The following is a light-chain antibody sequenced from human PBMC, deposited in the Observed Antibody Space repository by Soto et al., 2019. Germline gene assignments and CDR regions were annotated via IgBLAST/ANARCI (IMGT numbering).Light chain of an antibody. CDR2: WAS. J-gene: IGKJ1*01. V-gene: IGKV4-1*01. CDR1: QSILYSSNNKNY. CDR3: HQSYGSPPRT. Sequence: DIVMTQSPDSLAVSLGERATINCKSSQSILYSSNNKNYLAWYQQKPGQPPKLLISWASTRESGVPDRFSGSGSETDFTLTISSLQAEDVAVYYCHQSYGSPPRTFGQGTKVEIK.